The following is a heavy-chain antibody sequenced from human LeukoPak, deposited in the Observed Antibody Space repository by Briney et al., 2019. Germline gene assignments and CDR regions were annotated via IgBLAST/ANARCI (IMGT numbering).Heavy chain of an antibody. CDR1: GFTFSDSY. CDR3: ARDLSFSSPQRIENWFDP. J-gene: IGHJ5*02. Sequence: KPGGSLRLSCAASGFTFSDSYMSWIRQAPGKGLEWIAFIRSSANAIYYADSVKGRFTISRDNAKNSPYLQMNSLRTEDAAVYYCARDLSFSSPQRIENWFDPWGQGTLVTISS. V-gene: IGHV3-11*04. D-gene: IGHD2-2*01. CDR2: IRSSANAI.